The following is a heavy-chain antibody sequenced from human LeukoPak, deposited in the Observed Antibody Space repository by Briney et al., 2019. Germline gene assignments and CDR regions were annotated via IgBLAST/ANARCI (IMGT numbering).Heavy chain of an antibody. V-gene: IGHV4-4*02. CDR3: ARVPFGASPLFQH. CDR1: GGSTSSSNW. CDR2: IYHSGST. Sequence: SETLSLTCAVSGGSTSSSNWWSWVRQPPGKGLEWIGEIYHSGSTNYNPSLKSRVTISVDKSKNQFSLKLSSVTAADTAVYYCARVPFGASPLFQHWGQGTLVTVSS. J-gene: IGHJ1*01. D-gene: IGHD1-26*01.